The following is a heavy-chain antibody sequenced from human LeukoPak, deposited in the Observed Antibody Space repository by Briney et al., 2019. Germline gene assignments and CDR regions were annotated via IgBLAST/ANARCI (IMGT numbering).Heavy chain of an antibody. CDR1: GFTFSSYS. CDR2: ISSSSSYI. Sequence: PGGSLRLPCAASGFTFSSYSMNWVRQAPGKGLEWVSSISSSSSYIYYADSVKGRFTISRDNAKNSLYLQMNSLRAEDTAVYYCARDPIVGATCFAYWGQGTLVTVSS. CDR3: ARDPIVGATCFAY. J-gene: IGHJ4*02. V-gene: IGHV3-21*01. D-gene: IGHD1-26*01.